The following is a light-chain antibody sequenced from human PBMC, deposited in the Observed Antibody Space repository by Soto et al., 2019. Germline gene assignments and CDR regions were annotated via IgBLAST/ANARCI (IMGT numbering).Light chain of an antibody. CDR3: QQYNNWIT. CDR2: GAS. Sequence: ITTSHPTPRGHDGRITTLSFRASQSVSSNLAWYQQKPGQAPWLLIYGASTGVTGIPARFSGSGSWTEFSLTISCLQSDDFAVYLCQQYNNWITVGQGTRLEIK. V-gene: IGKV3-15*01. CDR1: QSVSSN. J-gene: IGKJ5*01.